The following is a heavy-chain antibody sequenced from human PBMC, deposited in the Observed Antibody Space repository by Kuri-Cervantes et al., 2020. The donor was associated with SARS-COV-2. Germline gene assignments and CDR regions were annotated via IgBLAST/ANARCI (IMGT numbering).Heavy chain of an antibody. CDR3: ARGFRGGSYPIMDDY. Sequence: GESLKISCAASGFTFSSYGMHWVRQAPGKGLEWVAVIWYDGSNKYYADSVKGRFTISRDNSKNTLYLQMNSLRAEDTAVYYCARGFRGGSYPIMDDYWGQGTLVTDSS. D-gene: IGHD1-26*01. J-gene: IGHJ4*02. CDR1: GFTFSSYG. CDR2: IWYDGSNK. V-gene: IGHV3-33*01.